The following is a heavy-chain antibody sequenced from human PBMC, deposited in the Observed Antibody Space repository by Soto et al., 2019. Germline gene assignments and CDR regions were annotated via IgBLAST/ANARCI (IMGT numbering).Heavy chain of an antibody. Sequence: GGSLRLSCAASGLTFRSYWMHWARQAPGKGLVWVSRINTDGSVAMYVDSVKGRFTISRDNAKNTLYLHMNSLRAEDTAVYYCVRDMQLWRLDSGDQGTPVTVSS. J-gene: IGHJ4*02. CDR1: GLTFRSYW. V-gene: IGHV3-74*03. D-gene: IGHD2-21*01. CDR2: INTDGSVA. CDR3: VRDMQLWRLDS.